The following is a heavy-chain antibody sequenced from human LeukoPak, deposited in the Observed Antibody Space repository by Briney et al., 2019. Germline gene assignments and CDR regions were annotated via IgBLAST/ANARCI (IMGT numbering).Heavy chain of an antibody. CDR2: ITPFNGNT. D-gene: IGHD4-17*01. CDR3: VSATTVTAAFDI. J-gene: IGHJ3*02. CDR1: GYTFTYRY. V-gene: IGHV1-45*02. Sequence: GSSVKVSCKASGYTFTYRYLHWVRQAPGQALEWMGWITPFNGNTNYAQKFQDRVTITRDRSMSTAYMELSSLRSEDTAMYYCVSATTVTAAFDIWGQGTMVTVSS.